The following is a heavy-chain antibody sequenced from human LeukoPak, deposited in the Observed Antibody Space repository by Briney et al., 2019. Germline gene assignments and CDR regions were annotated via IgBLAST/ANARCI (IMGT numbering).Heavy chain of an antibody. D-gene: IGHD6-19*01. V-gene: IGHV4-59*01. CDR1: GGSISSYY. CDR3: ASSVDSSDGADY. Sequence: SETLSLTCTVFGGSISSYYWSWIRQPPGKGLEWIGYIYYSGSTNYNPSLKSRVTISVDTSKNQFSLKLSSVTAADTAVYYCASSVDSSDGADYWGQGTLVTVSS. J-gene: IGHJ4*02. CDR2: IYYSGST.